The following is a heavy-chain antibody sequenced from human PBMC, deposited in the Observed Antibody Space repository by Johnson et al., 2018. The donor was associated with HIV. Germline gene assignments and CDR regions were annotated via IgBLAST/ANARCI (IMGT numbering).Heavy chain of an antibody. CDR1: GFIVSSNY. J-gene: IGHJ3*02. CDR2: IYGDGTT. CDR3: ARGLLAGNDAFDI. D-gene: IGHD6-13*01. Sequence: VQLVESGGGLVQPGGSLRLSCAASGFIVSSNYMSWVRQAPGKGLEWVSVIYGDGTTFYADSVTGRFTISRDNSKNTLYLKMTNLRIEETAVYYCARGLLAGNDAFDIWGQETMVTVSS. V-gene: IGHV3-66*01.